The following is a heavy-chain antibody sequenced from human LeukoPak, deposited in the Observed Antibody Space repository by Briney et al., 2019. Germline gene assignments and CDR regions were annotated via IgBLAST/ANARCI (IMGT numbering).Heavy chain of an antibody. D-gene: IGHD3-10*01. J-gene: IGHJ6*04. V-gene: IGHV4-59*01. Sequence: SETLSLTCSVSGGSISSYYWSWIRQPPGKGLEYIGYVYDSGNTDHNPSLKSRVTMSIDTSKNQFSLKLRFVTAADTAVYYCASLNYYGSGRPDGMDVGGKGTTVTV. CDR1: GGSISSYY. CDR2: VYDSGNT. CDR3: ASLNYYGSGRPDGMDV.